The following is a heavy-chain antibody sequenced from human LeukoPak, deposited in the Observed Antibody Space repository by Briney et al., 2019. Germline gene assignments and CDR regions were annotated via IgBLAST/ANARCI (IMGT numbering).Heavy chain of an antibody. Sequence: PGGSLRLSCAASRFTFSTYSMNWVRQAPGKGLEWVSSIDSTSTYIYYADSVKGRFTISRDNSKNSLYLQMNSLRAEDTALYYCAKAGSSTLLLGYWGQGTLVAVSS. V-gene: IGHV3-21*04. CDR2: IDSTSTYI. CDR3: AKAGSSTLLLGY. J-gene: IGHJ4*02. D-gene: IGHD1-26*01. CDR1: RFTFSTYS.